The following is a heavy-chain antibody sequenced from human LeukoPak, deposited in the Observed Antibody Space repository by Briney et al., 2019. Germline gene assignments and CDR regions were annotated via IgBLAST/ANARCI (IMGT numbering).Heavy chain of an antibody. V-gene: IGHV4-59*01. CDR3: AREAGAAAGAFDI. CDR1: GGSISSYY. D-gene: IGHD6-13*01. J-gene: IGHJ3*02. CDR2: IYYSGST. Sequence: SETLSLTCTVSGGSISSYYWSWIRQPPGKGLEWIGYIYYSGSTNYNPSLKSRVTISVDTSKNQFSLKLSSVTAADTAVYYCAREAGAAAGAFDIWGQGTMVTVSS.